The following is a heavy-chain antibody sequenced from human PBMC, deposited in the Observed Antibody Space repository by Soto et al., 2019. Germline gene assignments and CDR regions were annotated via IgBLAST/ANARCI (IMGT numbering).Heavy chain of an antibody. J-gene: IGHJ4*02. CDR3: ARDGGSGYPDDKMYYFDY. Sequence: GGSLRLSCAASVFTFSSYAMHWVRQAPGKGLEYVSAISSNGGSTYYANSVKGRFTISRDNSKNTLYLQMGSLRAEDMAVYYCARDGGSGYPDDKMYYFDYWGQGTLVTVSS. V-gene: IGHV3-64*01. CDR1: VFTFSSYA. D-gene: IGHD3-22*01. CDR2: ISSNGGST.